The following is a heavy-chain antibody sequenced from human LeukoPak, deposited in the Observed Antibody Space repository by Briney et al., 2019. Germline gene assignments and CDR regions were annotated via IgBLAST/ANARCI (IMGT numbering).Heavy chain of an antibody. CDR2: IWYDGSNK. CDR3: ARDQGRGWTREYYYGMDV. V-gene: IGHV3-33*01. D-gene: IGHD6-19*01. CDR1: GFTFSSYG. Sequence: GGSLRLSCAASGFTFSSYGMHWVRQAPGKGLEWVAVIWYDGSNKYYADSVKGRFTISRDNSKNTLYLQMNSLRAEDTAVYYCARDQGRGWTREYYYGMDVWGQGTTVTVSS. J-gene: IGHJ6*02.